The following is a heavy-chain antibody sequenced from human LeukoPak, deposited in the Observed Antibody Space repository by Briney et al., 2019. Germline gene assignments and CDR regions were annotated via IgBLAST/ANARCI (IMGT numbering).Heavy chain of an antibody. J-gene: IGHJ1*01. V-gene: IGHV4-34*01. Sequence: SETLSLTCAVDGGSFSGYYWSWIRQPPRKGLEWNGEINHSGSTNYNPSLKSRVTISVDRSKNQFSLKLGAVTATDTAEYYCARVGSGAARHWGQGTLVTVSS. CDR1: GGSFSGYY. CDR3: ARVGSGAARH. D-gene: IGHD1-26*01. CDR2: INHSGST.